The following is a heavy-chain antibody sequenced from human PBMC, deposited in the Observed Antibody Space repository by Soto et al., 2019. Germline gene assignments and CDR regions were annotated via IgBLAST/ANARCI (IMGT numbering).Heavy chain of an antibody. J-gene: IGHJ6*02. D-gene: IGHD1-7*01. CDR1: GGSISSSSYY. CDR2: IYYSGST. Sequence: SETLSLTCTVSGGSISSSSYYWGWIRQPPGKGLEWIGSIYYSGSTYYNPSLKSRVTISVDTSKNQFSLKLSSVTAADTAVYYCARILYNWNYVPYYYYGMDVWGQGTTVTVSS. CDR3: ARILYNWNYVPYYYYGMDV. V-gene: IGHV4-39*01.